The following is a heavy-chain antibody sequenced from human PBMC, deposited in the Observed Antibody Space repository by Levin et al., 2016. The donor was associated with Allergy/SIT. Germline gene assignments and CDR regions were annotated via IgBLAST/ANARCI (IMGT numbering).Heavy chain of an antibody. CDR1: GGSISSSSYY. D-gene: IGHD2-15*01. CDR3: ARRLGYCSGGSCYEHFDY. CDR2: IYYSGST. J-gene: IGHJ4*02. Sequence: SETLSLTCTVSGGSISSSSYYWGWIRQPPGKGLEWIGSIYYSGSTYYNPSLKSRVTISVDTSKNQFSLKLSSVTAADTAVYYCARRLGYCSGGSCYEHFDYWGQGTLVTASS. V-gene: IGHV4-39*01.